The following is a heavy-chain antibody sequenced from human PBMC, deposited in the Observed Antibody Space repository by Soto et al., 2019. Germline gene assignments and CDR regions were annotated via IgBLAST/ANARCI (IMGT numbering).Heavy chain of an antibody. D-gene: IGHD5-12*01. CDR1: GFTVSSNY. V-gene: IGHV3-66*01. CDR2: IYSGGST. J-gene: IGHJ6*02. Sequence: PGGSLRLSCAASGFTVSSNYMSWFRQAPGKGLEWVSVIYSGGSTYYADSVKGRFTISRDNSKNTLYLQMNSLRAEDTAVYYCARDSRWLPGRYYYYYGMDVWGQGTTVTVSS. CDR3: ARDSRWLPGRYYYYYGMDV.